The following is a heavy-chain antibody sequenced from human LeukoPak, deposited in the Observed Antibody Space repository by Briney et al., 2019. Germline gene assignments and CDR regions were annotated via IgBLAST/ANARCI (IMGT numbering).Heavy chain of an antibody. Sequence: SVKVSCKASGGTFSSYAISWVRQAPGQGLEWMGGIIPIFGTANYAQKFQGRVTITADESTSTAYMELSSLRSEDTAVYYCARAPPSSTSTVYYYYYGMDVWGQGTTVTVSS. J-gene: IGHJ6*02. V-gene: IGHV1-69*13. CDR1: GGTFSSYA. D-gene: IGHD2-2*01. CDR3: ARAPPSSTSTVYYYYYGMDV. CDR2: IIPIFGTA.